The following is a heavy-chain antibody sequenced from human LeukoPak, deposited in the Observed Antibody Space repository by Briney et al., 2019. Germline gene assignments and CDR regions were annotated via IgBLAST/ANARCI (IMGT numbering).Heavy chain of an antibody. CDR2: MIPNSGNT. V-gene: IGHV1-8*01. CDR3: AMLVRVSGRFVPDY. CDR1: GYTFTSYD. D-gene: IGHD6-13*01. J-gene: IGHJ4*02. Sequence: EASVKVSCKASGYTFTSYDINWVRQATGQGLEWMGWMIPNSGNTGYAQKFQGRVTMTRNTSISTAYMELSSLRSEDTAVYYCAMLVRVSGRFVPDYWGQGTLVTVSS.